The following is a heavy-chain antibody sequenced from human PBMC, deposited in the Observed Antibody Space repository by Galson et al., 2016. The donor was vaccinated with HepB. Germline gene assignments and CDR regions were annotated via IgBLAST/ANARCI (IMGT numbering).Heavy chain of an antibody. D-gene: IGHD6-13*01. CDR1: GGSLSTNNW. Sequence: SETLSLTCAVSGGSLSTNNWWSWVRQPPGKGLEWIGQLHHTGLSYFNPSLKSRVTMSVDKSSNQVSLKLSSVTAADTAVYYCAREAPADYFDYWGRGTLVTVSS. V-gene: IGHV4-4*02. CDR3: AREAPADYFDY. CDR2: LHHTGLS. J-gene: IGHJ4*02.